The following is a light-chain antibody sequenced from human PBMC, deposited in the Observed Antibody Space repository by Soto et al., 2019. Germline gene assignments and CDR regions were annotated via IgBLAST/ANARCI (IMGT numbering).Light chain of an antibody. CDR1: SSDVGNYNL. Sequence: QSALTQPASVSGSPGQSITISCTGTSSDVGNYNLVSWFQQHPGKAPKLMIYEGRKRPSGVSNRFSGSKSGNTASLTISGLQAEDAADYYCCSYAGTSTVVIGGGTKLTVL. V-gene: IGLV2-23*01. CDR3: CSYAGTSTVV. J-gene: IGLJ2*01. CDR2: EGR.